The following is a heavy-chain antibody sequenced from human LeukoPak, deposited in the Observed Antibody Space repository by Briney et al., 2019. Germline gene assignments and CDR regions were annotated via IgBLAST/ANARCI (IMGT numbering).Heavy chain of an antibody. J-gene: IGHJ5*02. V-gene: IGHV1-18*01. CDR1: GYTFTSYG. Sequence: ASVKVSCKASGYTFTSYGISWVRQAPGQGLEWMGWISAYNGNTNYAQKLQDRVTITADESTSTAYMELSSLRSEDTAVYYCARVGSGYDYVWGSYRYEGWFDPWGQGTLVTVSS. CDR2: ISAYNGNT. CDR3: ARVGSGYDYVWGSYRYEGWFDP. D-gene: IGHD3-16*02.